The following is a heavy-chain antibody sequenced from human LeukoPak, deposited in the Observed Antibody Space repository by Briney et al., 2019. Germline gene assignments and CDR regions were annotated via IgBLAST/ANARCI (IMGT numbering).Heavy chain of an antibody. J-gene: IGHJ4*02. CDR1: GFTFSSYS. Sequence: GGSLRLSCAASGFTFSSYSMNWVRQAPGKGLEWVSYISSSSSTIYYADSVKGRFTISRDNAKNSLYLQMNSLRAEDTAVYYCARESGSSWYELDYRGQGTLVTVSS. D-gene: IGHD6-13*01. CDR3: ARESGSSWYELDY. CDR2: ISSSSSTI. V-gene: IGHV3-48*01.